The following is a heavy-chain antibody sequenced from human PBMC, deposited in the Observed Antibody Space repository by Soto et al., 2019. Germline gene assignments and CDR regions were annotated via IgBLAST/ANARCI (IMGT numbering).Heavy chain of an antibody. J-gene: IGHJ6*02. V-gene: IGHV4-31*03. CDR3: ARGGYDILTGWNYYYGMDV. CDR1: GGSISSGGYY. Sequence: QVQLQESGPGLVKPSQTLSLTCTVSGGSISSGGYYWSWIRQHPGKGMEWIGYIYYSGSTYYNPYLKSRVTISVETSKNQFSLKLSSVTAADTAVYYCARGGYDILTGWNYYYGMDVWGQGTTVTVSS. D-gene: IGHD3-9*01. CDR2: IYYSGST.